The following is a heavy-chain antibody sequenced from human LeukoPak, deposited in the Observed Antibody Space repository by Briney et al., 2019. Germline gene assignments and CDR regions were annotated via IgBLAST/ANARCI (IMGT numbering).Heavy chain of an antibody. Sequence: PGRSLRLSCAASGFIFEDYAMHWVRQVPGKGLEWVSGIGWNSGSIGHADSVKGRFTISRDNAKNSLHLQMNSLRAEDTAVYYCTKDVFDFGGYFDLWGRGTLVTVSS. CDR1: GFIFEDYA. V-gene: IGHV3-9*01. D-gene: IGHD3-16*01. CDR2: IGWNSGSI. J-gene: IGHJ2*01. CDR3: TKDVFDFGGYFDL.